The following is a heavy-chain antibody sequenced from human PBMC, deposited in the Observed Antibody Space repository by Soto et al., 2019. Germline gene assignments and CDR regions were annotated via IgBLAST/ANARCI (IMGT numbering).Heavy chain of an antibody. D-gene: IGHD6-19*01. J-gene: IGHJ4*02. CDR1: GGSISSGGYS. Sequence: QLQLQESGSGLVKPSQTLSLPCAVSGGSISSGGYSWSWIRQPPGQGLEWIGYIYHSGSTYYNPSLKSRVTISVDRSKNQFSLKLSSVTAADTAVYYCAKAGGLGAVAADYWGQGTLVTVSS. CDR2: IYHSGST. V-gene: IGHV4-30-2*01. CDR3: AKAGGLGAVAADY.